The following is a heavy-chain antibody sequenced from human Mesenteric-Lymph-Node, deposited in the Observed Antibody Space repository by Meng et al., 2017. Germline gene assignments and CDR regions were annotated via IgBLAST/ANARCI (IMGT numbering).Heavy chain of an antibody. Sequence: GGSLRLSCAASGFTFSAYEMNWVRQAPGKGLEWLSQMSSSGQTTYYADSVRGRFTSFRDNTKNTLYLQVNNLRAEDTAVYYCKRDSGSGYSPSESAFDIWGQGTMVTVSS. D-gene: IGHD3-22*01. CDR1: GFTFSAYE. CDR3: KRDSGSGYSPSESAFDI. V-gene: IGHV3-48*03. CDR2: MSSSGQTT. J-gene: IGHJ3*02.